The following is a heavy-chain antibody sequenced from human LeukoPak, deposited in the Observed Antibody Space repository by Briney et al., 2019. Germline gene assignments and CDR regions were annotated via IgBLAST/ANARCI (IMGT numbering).Heavy chain of an antibody. V-gene: IGHV3-21*01. J-gene: IGHJ4*02. CDR2: IRSRGNYV. CDR1: GFTFSSFS. CDR3: ARDHGDSDY. D-gene: IGHD4-17*01. Sequence: GGSLRLSCVASGFTFSSFSMTWVRQAPGKGLEWVSSIRSRGNYVYYADAVKGRFTVSRDNARNSLYLQINNLRAEDTAVYFCARDHGDSDYWGQGTLVTVSS.